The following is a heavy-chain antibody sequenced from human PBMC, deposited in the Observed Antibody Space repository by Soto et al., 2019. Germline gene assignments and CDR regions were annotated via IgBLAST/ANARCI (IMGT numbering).Heavy chain of an antibody. J-gene: IGHJ6*02. D-gene: IGHD2-21*02. CDR2: LYWDDDQ. CDR1: GLSLRTTGVG. V-gene: IGHV2-5*02. CDR3: VQSRCGGDCLEIYSSHAYNGLDV. Sequence: QVTLKESGPTLVKPTQTLTLTYTVSGLSLRTTGVGVGWVRQPPGKALDWLALLYWDDDQRYSPSLRSRLTIAKDISEKQVVLTMTNMDTVDTVTYYCVQSRCGGDCLEIYSSHAYNGLDVWGQGTTVTVSS.